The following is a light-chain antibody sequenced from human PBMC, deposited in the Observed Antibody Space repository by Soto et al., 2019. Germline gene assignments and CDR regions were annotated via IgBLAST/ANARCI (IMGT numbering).Light chain of an antibody. CDR1: QSISSW. Sequence: DIQMTQSPSTLSASVGDRVTITCRASQSISSWLARFQQKPGKAPKLLIYEASSFESGVPSRFSGSGSGTEFTLTISSLQPDDFATYYCQQYNSPTWTFGQGTKVEIK. V-gene: IGKV1-5*03. J-gene: IGKJ1*01. CDR3: QQYNSPTWT. CDR2: EAS.